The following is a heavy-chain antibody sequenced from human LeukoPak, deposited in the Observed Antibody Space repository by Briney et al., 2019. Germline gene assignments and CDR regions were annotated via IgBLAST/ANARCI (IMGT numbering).Heavy chain of an antibody. D-gene: IGHD2-21*01. CDR1: GFTVSSNY. J-gene: IGHJ1*01. Sequence: GSLRLSCAASGFTVSSNYMSWVRQAPGKGLGWVSVIYSGGSTYYADSVKGRFTISRDNSKNTLYLQMNSLRAEDTAIYYCAIIGTPGETEYYRLWGQGTRVTVSS. CDR2: IYSGGST. V-gene: IGHV3-66*01. CDR3: AIIGTPGETEYYRL.